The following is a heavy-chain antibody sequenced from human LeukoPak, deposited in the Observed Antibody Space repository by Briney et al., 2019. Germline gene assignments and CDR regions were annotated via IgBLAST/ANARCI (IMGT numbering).Heavy chain of an antibody. J-gene: IGHJ6*02. V-gene: IGHV3-23*01. CDR3: AKSPGYPSYYYYGRDV. D-gene: IGHD5-12*01. CDR1: GFTFSSYA. Sequence: GGSLRLSCAASGFTFSSYAMSWVRQAPGKGLEWVSAISGSGGSTYYTDSVKGRFTISRDNSKNTLYLQMNSLRAEDTAVYYCAKSPGYPSYYYYGRDVWGQGTTVAVSS. CDR2: ISGSGGST.